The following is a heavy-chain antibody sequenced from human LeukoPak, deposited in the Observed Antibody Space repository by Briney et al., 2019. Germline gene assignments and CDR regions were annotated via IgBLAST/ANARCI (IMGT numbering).Heavy chain of an antibody. V-gene: IGHV4-34*09. Sequence: SETLSLTCAVYGGSFSGYYWSWIRQPPGKGLEWIGEINHSGSTNYNPSLKSRVTISVDTSKNQFSLKLSSVTAADTAVYYCARAPHFDYWGQGTLVTVSS. J-gene: IGHJ4*02. CDR2: INHSGST. CDR3: ARAPHFDY. CDR1: GGSFSGYY.